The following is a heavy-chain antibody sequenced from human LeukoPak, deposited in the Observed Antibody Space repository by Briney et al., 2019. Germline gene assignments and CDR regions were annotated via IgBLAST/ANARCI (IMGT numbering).Heavy chain of an antibody. V-gene: IGHV3-21*01. Sequence: PGGSLRLSCAASGFTFSSYSMNWVRQAPGKGLEWVSSISSSSSYIYYADSVKGRFTISRDNAKNSLYLQMNSLRAEDTAVYYCARDLQDSSGYTPDYWGQGTLVTVSS. J-gene: IGHJ4*02. CDR1: GFTFSSYS. D-gene: IGHD3-22*01. CDR2: ISSSSSYI. CDR3: ARDLQDSSGYTPDY.